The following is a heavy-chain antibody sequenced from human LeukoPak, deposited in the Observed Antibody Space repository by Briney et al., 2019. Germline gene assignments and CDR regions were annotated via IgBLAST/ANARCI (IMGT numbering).Heavy chain of an antibody. CDR3: ARGYCSGGTCYRTFFDY. CDR1: GGSFSGYY. CDR2: INYSGST. Sequence: SETLSLTCAVYGGSFSGYYWSWIRQPPGKGLEWIGEINYSGSTNYNPSLKSRVTISVDTSKNQFSLKLSSVTAADTAVYYCARGYCSGGTCYRTFFDYWGQGTLVTVSS. J-gene: IGHJ4*02. V-gene: IGHV4-34*01. D-gene: IGHD2-15*01.